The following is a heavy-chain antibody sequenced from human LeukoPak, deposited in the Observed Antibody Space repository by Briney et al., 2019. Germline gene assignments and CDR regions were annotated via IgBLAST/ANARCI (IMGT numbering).Heavy chain of an antibody. V-gene: IGHV4-34*01. J-gene: IGHJ4*02. Sequence: PSETLSLTCAVYGGSFSGYYWSWIRQPPGKGLEWIGEINHSGSTNYNPSLKSRVTISVDTSKNQFSLKLSSVTAADTAVYYCARALSLDYGDYLVTEPYYFDYWGQGTLVTVSS. CDR1: GGSFSGYY. CDR3: ARALSLDYGDYLVTEPYYFDY. D-gene: IGHD4-17*01. CDR2: INHSGST.